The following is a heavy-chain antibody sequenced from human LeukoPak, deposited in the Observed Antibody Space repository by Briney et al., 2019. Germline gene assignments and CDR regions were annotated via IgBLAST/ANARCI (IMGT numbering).Heavy chain of an antibody. CDR2: ISTSSYI. CDR3: ARDPINIATAANGFDY. J-gene: IGHJ4*02. CDR1: GFTFSSYS. V-gene: IGHV3-21*01. Sequence: PGGSLRLSCAASGFTFSSYSMNWVRQAPGKGLEWVSSISTSSYIYYADSVKGRFTISRDNAKNSLYLQMNSLRVEDTALYYCARDPINIATAANGFDYWGQGTLVTVSS. D-gene: IGHD6-13*01.